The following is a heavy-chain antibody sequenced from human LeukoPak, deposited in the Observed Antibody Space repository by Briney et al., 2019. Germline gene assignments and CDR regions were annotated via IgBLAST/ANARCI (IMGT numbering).Heavy chain of an antibody. CDR1: GFSFRSHG. D-gene: IGHD4-17*01. CDR3: AKEPTLRPEDYFDY. V-gene: IGHV3-23*01. Sequence: PGGSLRLSCAASGFSFRSHGMNWVRQAPGKGLEWVSAISGSGGSTYYADSVKGRFTISRDNSKNTLYLQMNSLRAEDTAVYYCAKEPTLRPEDYFDYWGQGTLVTVSS. J-gene: IGHJ4*02. CDR2: ISGSGGST.